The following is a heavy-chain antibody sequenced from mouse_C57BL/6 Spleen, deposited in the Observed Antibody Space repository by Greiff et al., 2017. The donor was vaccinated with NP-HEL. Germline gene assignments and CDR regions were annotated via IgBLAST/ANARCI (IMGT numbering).Heavy chain of an antibody. J-gene: IGHJ4*01. V-gene: IGHV1-69*01. CDR2: IDPSDSYT. D-gene: IGHD1-1*01. CDR1: GYTFTSYW. CDR3: ARRITTVVATEGAMDY. Sequence: QVQLQQPGAELVMPGASVKLSCKASGYTFTSYWMHWVKQRPGQGLEWIGEIDPSDSYTNYNQKFKGKSTLTVDKSSSTAYMQLSSLTSEDSAVYDCARRITTVVATEGAMDYWGQGTSVTVSS.